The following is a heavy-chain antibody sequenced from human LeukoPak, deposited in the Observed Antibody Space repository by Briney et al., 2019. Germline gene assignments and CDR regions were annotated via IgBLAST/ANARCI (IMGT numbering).Heavy chain of an antibody. J-gene: IGHJ3*02. D-gene: IGHD2-21*01. CDR3: ARDFNPHCGGDCYPDASDI. V-gene: IGHV3-7*01. CDR1: GFTFSSYS. Sequence: PGGSLRLSCAASGFTFSSYSMNWVRQAPGKGLEWVANIKRDGSAIHYVDSVKGRFTISRDNAKNSLFLQLTGLSTEDTAGYYCARDFNPHCGGDCYPDASDIWNQPPTATAPS. CDR2: IKRDGSAI.